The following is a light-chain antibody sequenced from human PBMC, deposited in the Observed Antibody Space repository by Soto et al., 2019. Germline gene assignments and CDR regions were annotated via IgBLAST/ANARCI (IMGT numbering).Light chain of an antibody. V-gene: IGKV3-20*01. CDR2: GAS. CDR3: QQYVSLRFS. Sequence: ETVLTQAPGTLSLSPGERATLSCRASQSSSGTYLAWYQQRPGQPPRLLIYGASNRATGIPDRFRGSGSGTDFTLTISRLEAEDSAVYYCQQYVSLRFSFGPGNKVEIK. J-gene: IGKJ3*01. CDR1: QSSSGTY.